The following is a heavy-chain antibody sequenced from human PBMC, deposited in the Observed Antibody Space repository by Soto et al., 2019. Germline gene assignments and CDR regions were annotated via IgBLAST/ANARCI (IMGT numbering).Heavy chain of an antibody. CDR2: IIPIFGTA. J-gene: IGHJ3*02. D-gene: IGHD1-26*01. Sequence: QVQLVQSGAEVKTPGSSVKVSCKASGGTFSSYAISWLRQAPGQGLEWMGGIIPIFGTANYAQKVQGIVTVTADESTSIAYMELSSLRSEDTAVYYCARAWLNGSDYSWVDIWGQGTMVTVSS. V-gene: IGHV1-69*01. CDR3: ARAWLNGSDYSWVDI. CDR1: GGTFSSYA.